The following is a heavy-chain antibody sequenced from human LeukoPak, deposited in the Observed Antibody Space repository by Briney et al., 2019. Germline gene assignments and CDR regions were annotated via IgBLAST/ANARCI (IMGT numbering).Heavy chain of an antibody. V-gene: IGHV1-69*05. CDR3: ARSEDIVVVPAAGYLGDC. J-gene: IGHJ4*02. D-gene: IGHD2-2*01. Sequence: ASVKVSCKASGGTFSSYAISWVRQAPGQGLEWMGGIIPIFGTANYAQKFQGRVTITTDESTSTAYMELSSLRSEDTAVYYCARSEDIVVVPAAGYLGDCWGQGTLVTVSS. CDR1: GGTFSSYA. CDR2: IIPIFGTA.